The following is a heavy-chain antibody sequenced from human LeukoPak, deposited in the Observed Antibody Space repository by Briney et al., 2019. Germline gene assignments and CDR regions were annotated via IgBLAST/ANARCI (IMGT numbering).Heavy chain of an antibody. J-gene: IGHJ3*02. V-gene: IGHV3-21*06. D-gene: IGHD4-17*01. CDR1: GFNFSIFS. CDR2: ISSGSTYK. CDR3: ARMGDYGGDAYDI. Sequence: GGSLRLSCAASGFNFSIFSMHWVRQFPGKGLEWVSSISSGSTYKYYAASVRGRFTISRDNAKNSVYLQMNSLRVADTALFCCARMGDYGGDAYDIWGQGTMVTVSS.